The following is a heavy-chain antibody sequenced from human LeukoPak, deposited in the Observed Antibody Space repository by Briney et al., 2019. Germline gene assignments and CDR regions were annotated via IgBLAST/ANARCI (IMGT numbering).Heavy chain of an antibody. D-gene: IGHD2-2*01. CDR1: GGSITGYY. CDR2: VYYGGST. CDR3: ARSLSTAGIDY. V-gene: IGHV4-59*08. J-gene: IGHJ4*02. Sequence: SETLSLTCTVSGGSITGYYWSWIRQPPGKGLEWIGSVYYGGSTYYNPSLKSRVTISVDTSKNQFSLNLRSVTAADTAVYYCARSLSTAGIDYWGQGTLVTVSS.